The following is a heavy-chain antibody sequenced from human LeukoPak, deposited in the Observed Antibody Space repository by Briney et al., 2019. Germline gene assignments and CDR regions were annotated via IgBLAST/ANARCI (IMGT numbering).Heavy chain of an antibody. V-gene: IGHV1-18*04. CDR3: ARGPVQDCGGDCYPMAFDI. D-gene: IGHD2-21*02. J-gene: IGHJ3*02. Sequence: ASVKVSCKASGDTFSSYYIHWVRQAPGQGLEWMGWISAYNGNTNYAQKLQGRVTMTTDTSTSTAYMELRSLRSDDTAVYYCARGPVQDCGGDCYPMAFDIWGQGTMVTVSS. CDR2: ISAYNGNT. CDR1: GDTFSSYY.